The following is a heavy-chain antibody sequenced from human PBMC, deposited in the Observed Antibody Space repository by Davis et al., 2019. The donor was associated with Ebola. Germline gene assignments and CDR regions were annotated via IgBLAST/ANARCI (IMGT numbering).Heavy chain of an antibody. J-gene: IGHJ4*02. CDR3: AKLAVRGNYYGSDF. Sequence: GESLKISCAASGLDISSSVLYWVRQAPGKGLEWVSASTESEADITYADSVKGRFTVSRDNSMNTVYLQCNSLRVEDTAVYYYAKLAVRGNYYGSDFWGRGTLVTVSS. D-gene: IGHD3-10*01. V-gene: IGHV3-23*01. CDR1: GLDISSSV. CDR2: STESEADI.